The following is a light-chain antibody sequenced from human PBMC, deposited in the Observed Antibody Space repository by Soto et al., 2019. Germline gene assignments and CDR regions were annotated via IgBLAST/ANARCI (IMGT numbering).Light chain of an antibody. CDR1: QSVGSN. Sequence: EIVMTRSPATLSVSPGERATLSCRAGQSVGSNLAWYQQKPGQAPRLLIYDASTRATGTPVRFSGSGSGTEFTLTISSLRSEDFAVYYCQQYDNWPPFTFGPGTKVDFK. CDR3: QQYDNWPPFT. V-gene: IGKV3-15*01. J-gene: IGKJ3*01. CDR2: DAS.